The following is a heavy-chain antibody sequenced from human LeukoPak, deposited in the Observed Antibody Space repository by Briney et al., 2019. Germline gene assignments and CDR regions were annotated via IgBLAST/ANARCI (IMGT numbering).Heavy chain of an antibody. J-gene: IGHJ6*04. D-gene: IGHD3-10*01. CDR3: AAGVGMVQGVYGMDV. V-gene: IGHV5-51*01. CDR2: IYPGDSDT. Sequence: GESLKISRKGSGYSFTSYWIGWVRQMPGKGLEWMGIIYPGDSDTRYSPSFQGQVTISADKSISTAYLQWSSLKASDTATYYCAAGVGMVQGVYGMDVWGKGTTVTVSS. CDR1: GYSFTSYW.